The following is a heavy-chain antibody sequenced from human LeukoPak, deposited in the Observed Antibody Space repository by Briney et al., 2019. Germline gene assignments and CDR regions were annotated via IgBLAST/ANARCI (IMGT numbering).Heavy chain of an antibody. CDR1: GFTFNRYW. J-gene: IGHJ6*04. V-gene: IGHV3-74*03. D-gene: IGHD6-6*01. CDR2: INTDGSST. Sequence: GGSLRLPCAASGFTFNRYWMNWVRQAPGKGLVWVSRINTDGSSTMYADSVKGRFSISRDNAKNTLYLQMNSLRAEDTAVYYCARNLGSDYAMDVWGKGTTVTVSS. CDR3: ARNLGSDYAMDV.